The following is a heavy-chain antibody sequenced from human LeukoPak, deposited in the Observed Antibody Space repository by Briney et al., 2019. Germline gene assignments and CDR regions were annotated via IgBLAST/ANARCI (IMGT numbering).Heavy chain of an antibody. D-gene: IGHD4-17*01. Sequence: ASVKVSCRASGYTFTSYYLHWVRQAPGQGLEWMGIINPSSGSTTYAQKFQGRVTMTRDTSTSTVYMELSSLRSEDTAVYYCARGDYGDYVRAFDIWGLGTMVTVSS. J-gene: IGHJ3*02. V-gene: IGHV1-46*01. CDR3: ARGDYGDYVRAFDI. CDR1: GYTFTSYY. CDR2: INPSSGST.